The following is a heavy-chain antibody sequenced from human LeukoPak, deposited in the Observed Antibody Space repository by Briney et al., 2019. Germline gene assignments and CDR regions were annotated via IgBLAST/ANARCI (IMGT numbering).Heavy chain of an antibody. CDR2: VNHLGRT. V-gene: IGHV4-34*01. CDR3: ARGSASGIYPIDY. Sequence: PSETLSLTCAVSGGSFSVYYWSWIRQPPGKGLKWIGEVNHLGRTNYNPSLKSRVTMSLDTSKKEVSLKLTSVTAADTAVYYCARGSASGIYPIDYWGQGTLVTVSS. D-gene: IGHD6-19*01. CDR1: GGSFSVYY. J-gene: IGHJ4*02.